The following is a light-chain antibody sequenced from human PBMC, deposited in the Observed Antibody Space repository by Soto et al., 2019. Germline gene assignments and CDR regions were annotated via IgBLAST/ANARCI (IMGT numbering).Light chain of an antibody. Sequence: QSVLTQPASVSGSPGQSITISCTGTSADVGSYNLVSWYQHHPGRAPKLMIYEDNERPSGVSNRFSASKSGNTASLTISGLQAEDEADYYCCSYAGTTVFYVFGTGTKVTV. J-gene: IGLJ1*01. CDR2: EDN. V-gene: IGLV2-23*01. CDR3: CSYAGTTVFYV. CDR1: SADVGSYNL.